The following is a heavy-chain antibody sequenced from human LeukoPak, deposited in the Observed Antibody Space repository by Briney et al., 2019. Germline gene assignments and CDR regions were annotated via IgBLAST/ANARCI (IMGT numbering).Heavy chain of an antibody. V-gene: IGHV3-30*02. CDR1: GFTFSSYG. CDR2: IRYDGSHT. CDR3: ARFSEVYYYVDV. J-gene: IGHJ6*03. Sequence: GGSLRLSCAASGFTFSSYGMHWVLQAPGKGLEWVAFIRYDGSHTYSADSVKGRFTVSRDDAKKSLYLQMNSLTAEDTAVYFCARFSEVYYYVDVWGTGTTVTVSS. D-gene: IGHD3-3*01.